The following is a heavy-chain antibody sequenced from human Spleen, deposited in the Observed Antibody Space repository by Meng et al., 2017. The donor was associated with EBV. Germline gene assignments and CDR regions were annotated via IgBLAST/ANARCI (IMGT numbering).Heavy chain of an antibody. D-gene: IGHD3-10*01. CDR2: LIPMVGAP. CDR1: GGTFRSDA. Sequence: QLGAKGRKPGSSVKVSWRTSGGTFRSDAVSWVRQAPGQGLEWMGGLIPMVGAPHYAQKFQGRVTIIADESTSTHSMELNSLRSEDTAMYYCASESGRGFTPDYWGQGTLVTVSS. CDR3: ASESGRGFTPDY. J-gene: IGHJ4*02. V-gene: IGHV1-69*01.